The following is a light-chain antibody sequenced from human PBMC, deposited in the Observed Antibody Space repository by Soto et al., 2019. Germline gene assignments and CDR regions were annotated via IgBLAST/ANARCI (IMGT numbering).Light chain of an antibody. CDR1: SSDVGGYNY. V-gene: IGLV2-14*01. Sequence: QSVLTQPASVSGSPGQSITISCTGTSSDVGGYNYVSWYHQHPGKAPKLMIYEVSNRPSGVSNRFSGSKSGNTASLTISGLQAEDEADYYCSSYTSSSTPVVFGGGTKVTVL. CDR3: SSYTSSSTPVV. CDR2: EVS. J-gene: IGLJ2*01.